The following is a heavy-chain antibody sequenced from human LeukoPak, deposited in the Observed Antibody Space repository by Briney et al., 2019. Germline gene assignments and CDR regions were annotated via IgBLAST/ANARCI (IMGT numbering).Heavy chain of an antibody. J-gene: IGHJ4*02. CDR3: ARDVTGGSYFDY. CDR2: INHSGST. V-gene: IGHV4-34*09. Sequence: PSETLSLTCAVYGGSFSGYYWSWIRQPPGKGLEWIGEINHSGSTNYNPSLKSRVTMSVDTSKNQFSLKLISVTAADTAVYYCARDVTGGSYFDYWGQGTLVTVSS. D-gene: IGHD1-26*01. CDR1: GGSFSGYY.